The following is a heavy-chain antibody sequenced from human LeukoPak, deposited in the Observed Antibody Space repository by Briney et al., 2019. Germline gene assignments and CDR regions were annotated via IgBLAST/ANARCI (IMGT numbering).Heavy chain of an antibody. Sequence: ASVKVSCKASGYTSTSYYMHWVRQAPGQGLEWMGIINPSGGSTSYAQKFQGRVTMTRDTSTSTVYMELSSLRSEDTAVYYCARGAPEDSSGYPPGYWGQGTLVTVSS. CDR1: GYTSTSYY. CDR3: ARGAPEDSSGYPPGY. J-gene: IGHJ4*02. V-gene: IGHV1-46*01. D-gene: IGHD3-22*01. CDR2: INPSGGST.